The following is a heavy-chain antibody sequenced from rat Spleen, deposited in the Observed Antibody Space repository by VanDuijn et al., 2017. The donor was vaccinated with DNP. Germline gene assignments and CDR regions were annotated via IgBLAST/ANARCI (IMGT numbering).Heavy chain of an antibody. V-gene: IGHV5-22*01. CDR3: VRWNSGHFDY. J-gene: IGHJ2*01. CDR1: GFTFSAYY. D-gene: IGHD4-3*01. CDR2: IGSAAYAP. Sequence: VQLVASGGGLVQPGRSMKLSCAAPGFTFSAYYMAWVRQAPAKGLEWVAYIGSAAYAPYYGDSVKGRFTLSRDNAKSTLYLQMNSLRSEDMATYYCVRWNSGHFDYWGQGVMVTVSS.